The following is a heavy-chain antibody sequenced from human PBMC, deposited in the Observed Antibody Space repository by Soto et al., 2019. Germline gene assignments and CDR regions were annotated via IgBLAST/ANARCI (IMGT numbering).Heavy chain of an antibody. Sequence: PGGSLRLSCAASGFTFGSYWMHWVRQAPGKGLVWVSRINSDGSSTSYADFVKGRFTISRDNAKNTLHLQMNSLRDEDTAVYFCARYRGSDNYNDYWGQGTLVTVS. J-gene: IGHJ4*02. CDR3: ARYRGSDNYNDY. CDR2: INSDGSST. CDR1: GFTFGSYW. V-gene: IGHV3-74*01. D-gene: IGHD3-10*01.